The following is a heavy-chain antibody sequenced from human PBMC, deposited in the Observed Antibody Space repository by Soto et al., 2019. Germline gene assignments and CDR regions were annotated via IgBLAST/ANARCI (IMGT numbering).Heavy chain of an antibody. V-gene: IGHV1-18*01. Sequence: HVQLVQSGTEVKKPGASVKVSCKASGYTFTSYGISWVRQAPGQVLEWMGWISPYDDNTNYAQNLQGRVTMTTDTSTRTAYMELRSMRSDDTAVYYCARGGYYDSSGSRNYHYYGMDAWGQGTTVTVS. J-gene: IGHJ6*02. CDR2: ISPYDDNT. CDR3: ARGGYYDSSGSRNYHYYGMDA. D-gene: IGHD3-22*01. CDR1: GYTFTSYG.